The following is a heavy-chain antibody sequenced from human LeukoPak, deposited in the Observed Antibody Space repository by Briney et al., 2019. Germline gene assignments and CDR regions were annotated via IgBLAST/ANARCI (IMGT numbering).Heavy chain of an antibody. CDR1: GYTSTSYY. J-gene: IGHJ3*02. CDR3: ARKGLYDSSGYYCAFDI. D-gene: IGHD3-22*01. Sequence: ASVKVSCKASGYTSTSYYMHWVRQAPGQGLEWMGIINPSGGSTSYAQKFQGRVTMTRDTSTSTVYMELSSLRSEDTAVYYCARKGLYDSSGYYCAFDIWGQGTMVTVSS. V-gene: IGHV1-46*01. CDR2: INPSGGST.